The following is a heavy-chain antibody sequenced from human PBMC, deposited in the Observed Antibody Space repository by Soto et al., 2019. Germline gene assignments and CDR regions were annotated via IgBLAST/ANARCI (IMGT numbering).Heavy chain of an antibody. J-gene: IGHJ4*02. CDR2: ISYDGSNK. CDR1: GFTFSSYG. Sequence: GGSLRLSCAASGFTFSSYGMHWVRQAPGKGLEWVAVISYDGSNKYYADSVKGRFTISRDNSKNTLYLQMNSLRAEDTAVYYCAKGSIQQQLVLDYWGQGTLVTVSS. CDR3: AKGSIQQQLVLDY. D-gene: IGHD6-13*01. V-gene: IGHV3-30*18.